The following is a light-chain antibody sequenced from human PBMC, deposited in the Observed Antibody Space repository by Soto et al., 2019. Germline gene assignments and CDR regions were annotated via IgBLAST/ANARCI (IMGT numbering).Light chain of an antibody. CDR1: QSLLHSNGYNY. J-gene: IGKJ1*01. V-gene: IGKV2-28*01. CDR2: LGS. Sequence: DIVMTQSPLSLPVTPGEPASISCRSSQSLLHSNGYNYLDCYLQKPGXYPXLLIYLGSNRASGVPDRFSGSGSGTDFTLKISRVEAEDVGVYYCMQPLQSWTFGQGTKVDIK. CDR3: MQPLQSWT.